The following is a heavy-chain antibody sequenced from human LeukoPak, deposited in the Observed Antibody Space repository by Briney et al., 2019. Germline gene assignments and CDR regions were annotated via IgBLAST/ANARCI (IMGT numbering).Heavy chain of an antibody. CDR3: ARGPGYYYDSSGYLDY. Sequence: SETLSLTCTVSGGSISNSSYYWGWIRQPPGKGLEWIGSIYYSGSTYYNPSLKGRVTISVDTSKNQFSLKLSSVTAADTAVYYCARGPGYYYDSSGYLDYWGQGTLVTVSS. J-gene: IGHJ4*02. V-gene: IGHV4-39*07. CDR2: IYYSGST. D-gene: IGHD3-22*01. CDR1: GGSISNSSYY.